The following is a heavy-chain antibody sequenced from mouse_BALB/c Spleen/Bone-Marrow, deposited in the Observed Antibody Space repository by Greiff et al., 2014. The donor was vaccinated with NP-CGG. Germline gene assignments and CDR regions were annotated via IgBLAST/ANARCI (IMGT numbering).Heavy chain of an antibody. J-gene: IGHJ4*01. CDR3: ARRTMITAMDY. D-gene: IGHD2-4*01. V-gene: IGHV1-37*01. Sequence: VQLKQSGPELVKPGASMKISCKASGYSFTGYTMNWVEQSHGKNLGWIGLINPYNGGTIYNQKFKGKATLTVDKSSSTAYMELLSLTSEDSAVYYCARRTMITAMDYWGQGTSVTVSS. CDR2: INPYNGGT. CDR1: GYSFTGYT.